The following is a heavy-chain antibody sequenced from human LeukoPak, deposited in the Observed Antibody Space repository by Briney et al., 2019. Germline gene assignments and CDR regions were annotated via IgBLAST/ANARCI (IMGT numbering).Heavy chain of an antibody. Sequence: QPGGSLRLSCAASGLTFSSYWMHWVRQAPWKGLVWVSRINSDGSSTSYADSVKGRFTISRDNAKNTLYLQMNSLRAEDTAVYYCASGGYSGSYFDYWGQGTLVTVSS. CDR3: ASGGYSGSYFDY. D-gene: IGHD1-26*01. CDR1: GLTFSSYW. CDR2: INSDGSST. V-gene: IGHV3-74*01. J-gene: IGHJ4*02.